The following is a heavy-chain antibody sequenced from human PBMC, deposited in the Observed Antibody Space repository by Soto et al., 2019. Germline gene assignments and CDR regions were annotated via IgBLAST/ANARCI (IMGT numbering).Heavy chain of an antibody. J-gene: IGHJ5*02. D-gene: IGHD3-10*01. CDR2: IGVVGDT. CDR1: GFILINYD. V-gene: IGHV3-13*01. CDR3: VRGLPGGFDP. Sequence: LGGSLRLSCAASGFILINYDVHWVRQTSGHGLEWVARIGVVGDTNYSGSVKGRFTISRQNARNSFFLQMNSLIAGDTAVYFCVRGLPGGFDPWGQGT.